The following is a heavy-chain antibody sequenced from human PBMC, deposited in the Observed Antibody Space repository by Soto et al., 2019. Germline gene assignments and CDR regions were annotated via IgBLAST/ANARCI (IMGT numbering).Heavy chain of an antibody. CDR3: ARGISQAVAPIMGCYFDY. J-gene: IGHJ4*02. CDR2: IKEHGSQS. CDR1: GFIFITYW. V-gene: IGHV3-7*03. Sequence: EVQLVESGGDLVQPGGSLRLSCAASGFIFITYWMTWFRQAPGGGLEWGASIKEHGSQSFYADSVRGRFTISRDNAKNSVYLQVNSLRAEDTAVYYCARGISQAVAPIMGCYFDYWGQGTLLTVSS. D-gene: IGHD5-12*01.